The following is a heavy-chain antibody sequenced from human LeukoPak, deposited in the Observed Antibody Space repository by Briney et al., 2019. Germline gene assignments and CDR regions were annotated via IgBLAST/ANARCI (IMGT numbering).Heavy chain of an antibody. CDR1: GYSFTNYW. CDR2: IYPGDSDT. V-gene: IGHV5-51*01. J-gene: IGHJ4*02. D-gene: IGHD2-15*01. Sequence: GESLKISCQGSGYSFTNYWIGWVRQMPGKGLELMGIIYPGDSDTRYSPSFQGQVTISADKSINTAYLQWSSLKASDTAMYYCARRSQSCSGGSCSPDFFDYWGQGTLVTVSS. CDR3: ARRSQSCSGGSCSPDFFDY.